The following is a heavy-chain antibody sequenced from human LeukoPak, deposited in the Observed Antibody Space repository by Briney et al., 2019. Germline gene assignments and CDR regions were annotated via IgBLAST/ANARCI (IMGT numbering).Heavy chain of an antibody. D-gene: IGHD6-19*01. J-gene: IGHJ6*02. V-gene: IGHV1-3*01. CDR3: ARGIAVADSYYYYGMDV. CDR1: GYTFTSYA. CDR2: INAGNGNT. Sequence: ASVKVSCKASGYTFTSYAMHWVRQAPGQRLEWMGWINAGNGNTKYSQKFQGRVTITRDTSASTAYMELSSLRSEDTAVYCCARGIAVADSYYYYGMDVWGQGTTVTVSS.